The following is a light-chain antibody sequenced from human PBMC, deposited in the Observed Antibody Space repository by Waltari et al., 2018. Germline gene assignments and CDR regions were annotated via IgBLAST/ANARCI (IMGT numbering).Light chain of an antibody. CDR3: AAWDDSLSGVV. J-gene: IGLJ3*02. CDR2: RNK. V-gene: IGLV1-47*01. CDR1: TCTTGAHA. Sequence: QSLLPQPPSASGTSRQWVTLSCSGCTCTTGAHAVYWYQQRPGTAPNLLISRNKQRPSGVPGRFSGSKSGTSACLAISGLRSEDEADFYCAAWDDSLSGVVFGGGTKLTVL.